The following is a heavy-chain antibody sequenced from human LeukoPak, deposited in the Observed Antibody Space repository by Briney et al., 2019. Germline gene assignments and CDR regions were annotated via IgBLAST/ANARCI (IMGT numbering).Heavy chain of an antibody. D-gene: IGHD3-22*01. CDR3: ARYYDSSGPHGLDY. V-gene: IGHV4-34*01. CDR2: INHSGST. J-gene: IGHJ4*02. CDR1: GGSFSGYY. Sequence: SETLSLTCAVYGGSFSGYYWSWIRQPPGKGLEWIGEINHSGSTNYNPSLKGRVTISVDTSKNQFSLKLSSVTAADTAVYYCARYYDSSGPHGLDYWGQGTLVTVSS.